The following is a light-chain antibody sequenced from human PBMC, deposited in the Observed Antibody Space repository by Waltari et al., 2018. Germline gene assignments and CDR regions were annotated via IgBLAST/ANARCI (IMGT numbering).Light chain of an antibody. CDR1: ESISSW. Sequence: DIQMTQSPSTLSAYVGDRVTITCRASESISSWLAWYQQKPGEAPKLLIYKVSNLESGVPSRFSGRGSGTEFTLTISSLQPDDLATYYCQQYNSYEWTFGQGIKVEIK. CDR2: KVS. J-gene: IGKJ1*01. V-gene: IGKV1-5*03. CDR3: QQYNSYEWT.